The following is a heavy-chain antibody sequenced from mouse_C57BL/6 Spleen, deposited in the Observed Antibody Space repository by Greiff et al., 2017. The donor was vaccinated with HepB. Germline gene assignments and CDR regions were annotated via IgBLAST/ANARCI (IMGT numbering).Heavy chain of an antibody. CDR2: ISSGGDYI. Sequence: EVMLVESGEGLVKPGGSLKLSCAASGFTFSSYAMSWVRQTPEKRLEWVAYISSGGDYIYYADTVKGRFTISRDNARNTLYLQMSSLKSEDTAMYYCTRDQTGHWYFDVWGTGTTVTVSS. J-gene: IGHJ1*03. CDR3: TRDQTGHWYFDV. D-gene: IGHD4-1*01. V-gene: IGHV5-9-1*02. CDR1: GFTFSSYA.